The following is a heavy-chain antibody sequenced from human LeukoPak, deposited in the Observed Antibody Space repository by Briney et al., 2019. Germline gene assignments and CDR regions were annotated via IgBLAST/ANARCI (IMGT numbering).Heavy chain of an antibody. J-gene: IGHJ6*03. D-gene: IGHD3-9*01. CDR1: GGSFSTYY. Sequence: PSETLSLTCTVSGGSFSTYYWSWIRQPAGKGLEWIGHIYTSGTTNYNPSLKSRVTMSIDTSKNQFSLKLSSVTAADTAVYYCARTPPARSYDILTGYNYFYYYMDVWGKGTTVTISS. CDR3: ARTPPARSYDILTGYNYFYYYMDV. CDR2: IYTSGTT. V-gene: IGHV4-4*07.